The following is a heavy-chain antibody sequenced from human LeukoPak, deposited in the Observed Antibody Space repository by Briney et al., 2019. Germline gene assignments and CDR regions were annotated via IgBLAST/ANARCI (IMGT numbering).Heavy chain of an antibody. Sequence: ASVKVSCKASGGTFGSYAISWVRQAPGQGLEWMGGIIPIFGTANYAQKFQGRVTITADESTSTAYMELSSLRSEDTAVYYCARGPRAAAGTPSYWGQGTLVTVSS. CDR3: ARGPRAAAGTPSY. CDR2: IIPIFGTA. D-gene: IGHD6-13*01. V-gene: IGHV1-69*13. CDR1: GGTFGSYA. J-gene: IGHJ4*02.